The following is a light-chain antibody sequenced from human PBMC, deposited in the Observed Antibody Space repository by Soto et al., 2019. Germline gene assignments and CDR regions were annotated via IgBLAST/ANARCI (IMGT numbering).Light chain of an antibody. V-gene: IGKV3-20*01. Sequence: EIVLTQSPGTLSLSPGERATLSCRASQRVSSSYLAWYQQKPGQAPRLLIYGASSGDTGIPDRCSGSGSGTDFTLTISRLEPEDVAVYYCQQYGSSPQFTFGPGTKVDIK. J-gene: IGKJ3*01. CDR1: QRVSSSY. CDR2: GAS. CDR3: QQYGSSPQFT.